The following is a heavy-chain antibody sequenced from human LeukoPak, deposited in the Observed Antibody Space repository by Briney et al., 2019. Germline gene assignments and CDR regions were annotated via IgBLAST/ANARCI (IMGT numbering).Heavy chain of an antibody. CDR2: IYYSGST. Sequence: SETLSLTCTVSGGSISSSSYYWGWIRQPPGKGLEWIGSIYYSGSTYYNPSLKSRVTISVDTSKNQFSLKLSSVTAADTAVYYCAREEEVAAAGTYYYYMDVWGKGTTVTISS. J-gene: IGHJ6*03. V-gene: IGHV4-39*02. CDR3: AREEEVAAAGTYYYYMDV. D-gene: IGHD6-13*01. CDR1: GGSISSSSYY.